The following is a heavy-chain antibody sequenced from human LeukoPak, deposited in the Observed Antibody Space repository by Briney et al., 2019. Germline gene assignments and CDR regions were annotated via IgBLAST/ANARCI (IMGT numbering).Heavy chain of an antibody. V-gene: IGHV4-34*01. CDR1: GGSFSGYY. CDR2: INHSGST. J-gene: IGHJ4*02. Sequence: SETLSLTCAVYGGSFSGYYWSWIRQPPGKGLEWIGEINHSGSTNYNPSLKSRVTISVDTSKNQFSLKLSPVTAADTAVYYCARGNYCSSTSCYFHYFDYWGQGTLVTVSS. CDR3: ARGNYCSSTSCYFHYFDY. D-gene: IGHD2-2*01.